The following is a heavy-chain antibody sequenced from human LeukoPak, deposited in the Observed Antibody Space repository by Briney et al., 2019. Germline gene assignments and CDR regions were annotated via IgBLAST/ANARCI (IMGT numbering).Heavy chain of an antibody. CDR1: GFTLSTYW. V-gene: IGHV3-7*01. J-gene: IGHJ6*03. D-gene: IGHD6-19*01. CDR2: IKQDGSEK. CDR3: ARGPYSSGWSPSYYYYYMDV. Sequence: GGSLRLSCAASGFTLSTYWMSWVRQAPGKGLEWVANIKQDGSEKYYVDSVKGRFTISRDNAKNSLYLQMNSLRAEDTAVYYCARGPYSSGWSPSYYYYYMDVWGKGTTVTVSS.